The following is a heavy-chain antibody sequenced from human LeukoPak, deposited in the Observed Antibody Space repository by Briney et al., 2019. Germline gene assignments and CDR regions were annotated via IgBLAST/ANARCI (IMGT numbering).Heavy chain of an antibody. CDR3: ARDKVVGATFFDY. Sequence: PGGSLRLSCAASGFSFTTYWMGWVRQAPGKGLEWVAHIKQDGTEKYYVDSVKGRFTISRDNAKNSLYLQMNSLRDEDTAVYYCARDKVVGATFFDYWGQGTLVTVSS. CDR2: IKQDGTEK. V-gene: IGHV3-7*01. CDR1: GFSFTTYW. D-gene: IGHD1-26*01. J-gene: IGHJ4*02.